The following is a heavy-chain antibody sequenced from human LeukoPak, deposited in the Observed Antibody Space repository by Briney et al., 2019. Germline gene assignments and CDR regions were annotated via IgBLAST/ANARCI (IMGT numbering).Heavy chain of an antibody. J-gene: IGHJ4*02. CDR3: ARDGDGYNPRRVDY. Sequence: GGSLRQSCAASGFTFSDYYMSWIRQAPGKGLEWVSYISSSSSYTNYADSVKGRFTISRDNAKKSLYLQMNSLRAEDTAVYYCARDGDGYNPRRVDYWGQGTLVTVSS. CDR2: ISSSSSYT. D-gene: IGHD5-24*01. V-gene: IGHV3-11*05. CDR1: GFTFSDYY.